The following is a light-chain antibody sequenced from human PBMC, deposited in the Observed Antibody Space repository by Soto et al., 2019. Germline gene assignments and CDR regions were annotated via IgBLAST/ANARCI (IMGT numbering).Light chain of an antibody. CDR2: SNN. Sequence: QAVVTQPPSVSGTPGQRVNMSCSGSSSNIGSKSVSWYQHLPQTAPKLLIYSNNQRPSGVPGRFSGSKSGTSASLAISGRQSDDETQYYCAAWDDSLNVLVFGGGTKLTVL. V-gene: IGLV1-44*01. CDR1: SSNIGSKS. CDR3: AAWDDSLNVLV. J-gene: IGLJ2*01.